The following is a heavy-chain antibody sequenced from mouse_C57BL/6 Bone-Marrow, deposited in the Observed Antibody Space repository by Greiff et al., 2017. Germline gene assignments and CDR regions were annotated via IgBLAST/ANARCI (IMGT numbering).Heavy chain of an antibody. CDR2: IDPSDSYT. J-gene: IGHJ2*01. CDR3: ARGYYGYYDY. V-gene: IGHV1-69*01. CDR1: GYTFTSYW. D-gene: IGHD1-1*01. Sequence: QVQLQQPGAELVMPGASVKLSCKASGYTFTSYWMPWVKQRPGQGLEWIGEIDPSDSYTNYNQKLKGKSTLTVDKSSSTAYMQLSSLTSEDSAVYYCARGYYGYYDYWGQGTTLTVSA.